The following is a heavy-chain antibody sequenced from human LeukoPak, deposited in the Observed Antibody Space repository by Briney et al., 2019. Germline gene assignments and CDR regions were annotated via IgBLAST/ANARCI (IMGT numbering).Heavy chain of an antibody. V-gene: IGHV3-53*01. CDR1: GVIVSSDY. Sequence: GGSLRLSCAASGVIVSSDYMNWVRQPPEKGLEWVSLIYSSGSTSYSDSVKGRFTISRDNSKNTLYLQMNSLRAAATAVYYCGRVASGGKSNDYWGQGTLVTVSS. CDR2: IYSSGST. D-gene: IGHD2-15*01. CDR3: GRVASGGKSNDY. J-gene: IGHJ4*02.